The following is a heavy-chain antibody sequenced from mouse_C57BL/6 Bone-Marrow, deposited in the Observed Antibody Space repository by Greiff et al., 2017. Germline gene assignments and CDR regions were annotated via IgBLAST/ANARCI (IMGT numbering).Heavy chain of an antibody. CDR2: IHPSDSDT. D-gene: IGHD1-1*01. CDR3: AIPVLLRYPSYWYFDV. V-gene: IGHV1-74*01. J-gene: IGHJ1*03. Sequence: QVQLKQPGAELVKPGASVKVSCKASGYTFTSYWMHWVKQRPGQGLEWIGRIHPSDSDTNYNQKFKGKATLTVDKSSSTAYMQLSSLTSEDSAVYYCAIPVLLRYPSYWYFDVWGTGTTVTVSS. CDR1: GYTFTSYW.